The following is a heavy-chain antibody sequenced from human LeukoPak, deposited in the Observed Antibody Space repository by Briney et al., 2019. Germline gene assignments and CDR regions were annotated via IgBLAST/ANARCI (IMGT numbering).Heavy chain of an antibody. CDR1: GGTFSSYA. CDR2: IIPIFGTA. Sequence: SVKVSCKASGGTFSSYAISWVRQAPGQGLEWMGGIIPIFGTANYAQRFQGRVTITTDESTSTAYMELSSLRSEDTAVYYCARGVSGYDIGGNYWGQGTLVTVSS. V-gene: IGHV1-69*05. CDR3: ARGVSGYDIGGNY. J-gene: IGHJ4*02. D-gene: IGHD5-12*01.